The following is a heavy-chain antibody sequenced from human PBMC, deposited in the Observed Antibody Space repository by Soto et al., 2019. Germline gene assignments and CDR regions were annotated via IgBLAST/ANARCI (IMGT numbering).Heavy chain of an antibody. D-gene: IGHD1-1*01. V-gene: IGHV4-31*03. CDR1: GGSISSGGFF. J-gene: IGHJ4*02. CDR3: ARSTGTYFDY. CDR2: IYYTGGT. Sequence: SETLSLTCTVSGGSISSGGFFWNWIRQHPGKGLEWIGYIYYTGGTDCNPSLKSRVTISRDTSKNHLSLILGSVTAADTAMYYCARSTGTYFDYWGQGTPVT.